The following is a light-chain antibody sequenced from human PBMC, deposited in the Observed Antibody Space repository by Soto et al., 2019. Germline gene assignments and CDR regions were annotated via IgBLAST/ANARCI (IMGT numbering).Light chain of an antibody. J-gene: IGLJ3*02. V-gene: IGLV2-14*01. CDR2: DVS. CDR1: SSDVGGYNY. CDR3: RSYTSRSPWV. Sequence: QSVLTQPASVSGSPGQSITISCTGTSSDVGGYNYVSWYQQHPGKAPKLMIYDVSNRPSGVSNRFSGSKSGNTASLTISGLPAEDRADYFLRSYTSRSPWVFGRGTKLTVL.